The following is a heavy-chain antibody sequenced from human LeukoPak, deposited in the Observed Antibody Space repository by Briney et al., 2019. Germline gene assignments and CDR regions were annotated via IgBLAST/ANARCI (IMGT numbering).Heavy chain of an antibody. CDR1: GFTFSSYS. V-gene: IGHV3-7*03. J-gene: IGHJ4*02. CDR2: IKQDGSEK. CDR3: ARDWYSGSYDY. D-gene: IGHD1-26*01. Sequence: GGSLRLSCAASGFTFSSYSMNWVRQAPGKGLEWVANIKQDGSEKYYVDSVKGRFTISRDNAKNSLYLQMNSLRAEDTAVYYCARDWYSGSYDYWGQGTLVTVSS.